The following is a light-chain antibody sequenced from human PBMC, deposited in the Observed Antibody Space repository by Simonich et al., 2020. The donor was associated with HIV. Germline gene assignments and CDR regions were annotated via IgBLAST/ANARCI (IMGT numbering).Light chain of an antibody. CDR3: QQRSNWPLT. J-gene: IGKJ4*01. CDR1: QRVLYSSNNKNY. CDR2: WAS. Sequence: DIVMTQSPDSLAVSLGARATLNCKSSQRVLYSSNNKNYLAWNQQKPGQPPKLLIYWASTRESGVPDRFSGSGSGTDFTRPISSLEPEDFAVYYCQQRSNWPLTFGGGTKVEIK. V-gene: IGKV4-1*01.